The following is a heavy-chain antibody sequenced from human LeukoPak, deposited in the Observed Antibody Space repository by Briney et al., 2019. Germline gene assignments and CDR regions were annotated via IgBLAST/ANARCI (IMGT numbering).Heavy chain of an antibody. CDR1: GGSFSGYY. CDR2: INHSGST. D-gene: IGHD1-26*01. Sequence: SETLSLTCAVYGGSFSGYYWSWIRQPPGKGLEWIGEINHSGSTNYNPSLKSRVTISVDTSKNQFSLKLSSVTAADTAVYYCARDGGSYPYYFDYWGQGTLVTVSS. J-gene: IGHJ4*02. CDR3: ARDGGSYPYYFDY. V-gene: IGHV4-34*01.